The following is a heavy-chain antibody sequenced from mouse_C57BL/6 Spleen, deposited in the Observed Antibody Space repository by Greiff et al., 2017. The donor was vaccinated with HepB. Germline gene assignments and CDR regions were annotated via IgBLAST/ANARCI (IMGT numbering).Heavy chain of an antibody. V-gene: IGHV5-17*01. CDR3: GRDEKVSWFAY. CDR2: IGGGSTTI. CDR1: GFTFSAYG. Sequence: EVMLVESGGGLVKPGGSLKLSCAASGFTFSAYGMHWVRQAPEKGLEWVAYIGGGSTTIYYADTMKGRYTISRDNAKNTRFLQMTSRRSEDTAMYYCGRDEKVSWFAYWGQGTLVTVSA. J-gene: IGHJ3*01.